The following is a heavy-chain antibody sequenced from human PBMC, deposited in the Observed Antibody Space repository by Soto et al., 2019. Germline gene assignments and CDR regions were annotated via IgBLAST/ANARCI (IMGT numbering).Heavy chain of an antibody. CDR1: GYSISSGYY. D-gene: IGHD3-22*01. CDR2: IYHGEST. CDR3: ARVGPWVPYYYDSSPYTFENWFDP. Sequence: TLSLTCAVSGYSISSGYYWGWLRQPPGKGLEWIGSIYHGESTYYNPSLNSRFTLSIDMTNNHVSLILNSVTAADTAVYYCARVGPWVPYYYDSSPYTFENWFDPWGQGTLVTVSS. J-gene: IGHJ5*02. V-gene: IGHV4-38-2*01.